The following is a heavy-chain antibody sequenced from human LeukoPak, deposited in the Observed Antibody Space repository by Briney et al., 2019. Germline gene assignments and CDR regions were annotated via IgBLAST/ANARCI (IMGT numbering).Heavy chain of an antibody. CDR1: GGSISSYY. CDR2: IYYSGST. Sequence: PSQTLSLTCTVSGGSISSYYWSWIRMPPGKGLEWIGHIYYSGSTNYNPSLKSRVSISVDTSKNQFSLKLSSVTAADTAVYYCAIRRDGYNYDYWGQGTLVTVSS. D-gene: IGHD5-24*01. J-gene: IGHJ4*02. CDR3: AIRRDGYNYDY. V-gene: IGHV4-59*08.